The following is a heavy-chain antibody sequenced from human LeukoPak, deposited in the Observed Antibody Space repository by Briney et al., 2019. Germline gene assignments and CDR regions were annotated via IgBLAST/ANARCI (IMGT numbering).Heavy chain of an antibody. Sequence: GGSLRLSCAASGFTFSSYSMNWVRQAPGKGLEWVSSISSSSSYIYYADSVKGRFTISRDNAKNSLYLQMNSLRAEDTAVYYCASRDYVRGSYRSDMDYWGQGTLVTVSS. CDR3: ASRDYVRGSYRSDMDY. CDR1: GFTFSSYS. D-gene: IGHD3-16*02. V-gene: IGHV3-21*01. CDR2: ISSSSSYI. J-gene: IGHJ4*02.